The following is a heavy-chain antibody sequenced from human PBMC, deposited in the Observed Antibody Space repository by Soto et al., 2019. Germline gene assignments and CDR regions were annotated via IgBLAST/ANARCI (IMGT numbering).Heavy chain of an antibody. CDR2: IYYRGNT. Sequence: SETLSLTCTVSGGSISSYYWSWIRQPPGKGLEWIGYIYYRGNTNYNPSLKSRVTISLDTSKNQFSLKLSSVTAADTAVYYCARAIGWFGEVLGGYYFDYWGQGTLVTVSS. J-gene: IGHJ4*02. D-gene: IGHD3-10*01. CDR1: GGSISSYY. V-gene: IGHV4-59*12. CDR3: ARAIGWFGEVLGGYYFDY.